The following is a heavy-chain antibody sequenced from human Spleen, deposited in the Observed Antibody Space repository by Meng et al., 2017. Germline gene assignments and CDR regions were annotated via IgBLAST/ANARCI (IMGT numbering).Heavy chain of an antibody. CDR1: GGSFSDYY. CDR2: INHSGST. Sequence: QLVQWGEGLLKPAEPLSLTCASYGGSFSDYYWSWIRQPPGKGLEWIAEINHSGSTNYNPSLKSRVTISVDTSKNQFSLNLSSVTAADTAVYYCAREDYSGSGFWYFDLWGRGTLVTVSS. J-gene: IGHJ2*01. D-gene: IGHD3-10*01. V-gene: IGHV4-34*01. CDR3: AREDYSGSGFWYFDL.